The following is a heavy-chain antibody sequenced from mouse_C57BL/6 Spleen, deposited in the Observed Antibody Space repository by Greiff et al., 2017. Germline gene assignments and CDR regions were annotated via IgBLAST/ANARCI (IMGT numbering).Heavy chain of an antibody. Sequence: QVQLKQSGPELVKPGASVKISCKASGYAFSSSWMNWVKQRPGKGLEWIGRIYPGDGDTNYNGKFKGKATLTADKSSSTAYMQLSSLTSEYSAVCFCASSPYYYYCNIYCFDSWGQGTTLPVSS. CDR1: GYAFSSSW. V-gene: IGHV1-82*01. CDR2: IYPGDGDT. J-gene: IGHJ2*01. D-gene: IGHD1-1*01. CDR3: ASSPYYYYCNIYCFDS.